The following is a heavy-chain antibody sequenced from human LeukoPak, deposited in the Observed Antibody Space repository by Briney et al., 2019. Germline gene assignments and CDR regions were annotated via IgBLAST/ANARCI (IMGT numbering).Heavy chain of an antibody. Sequence: ASVKASCKASGYTFTSYGISWVRQAPGQGLEWMGWISAYNGNTNYAQKLQGRVTMTTDTSTSTAYMELRSLRSDDTAVYYCARDHTAGYSNLPDAFDIWGQGTMVTVSS. CDR1: GYTFTSYG. V-gene: IGHV1-18*01. D-gene: IGHD6-13*01. J-gene: IGHJ3*02. CDR3: ARDHTAGYSNLPDAFDI. CDR2: ISAYNGNT.